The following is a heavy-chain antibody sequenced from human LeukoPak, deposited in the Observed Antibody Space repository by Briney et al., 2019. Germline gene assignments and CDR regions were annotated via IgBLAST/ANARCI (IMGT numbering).Heavy chain of an antibody. J-gene: IGHJ6*02. CDR1: GFTFNNYA. V-gene: IGHV3-23*01. CDR3: AKAPAAATKYYYGVDV. D-gene: IGHD6-13*01. Sequence: PGGSLRFSCAASGFTFNNYAMSWLRQAPGKGLKWVTAISGSGGATYYAGSVKGRFTISRDNSKNTLFLHMNSLRVEDTAVYYCAKAPAAATKYYYGVDVWGQGTTVTVSS. CDR2: ISGSGGAT.